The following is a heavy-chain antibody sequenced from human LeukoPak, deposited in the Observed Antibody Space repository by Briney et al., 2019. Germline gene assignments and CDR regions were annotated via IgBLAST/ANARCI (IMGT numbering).Heavy chain of an antibody. Sequence: GGSLRLSCAASGFTFSNAWMNWVRQAPGRGLEWVGRIKSKTDGGTTDYAAPVKGRFTISRDDSKNTLYLQMNSLKTEDTAVYYCTTQTQYYYDSSGSFNWGQGTLVTVSS. J-gene: IGHJ4*02. D-gene: IGHD3-22*01. CDR1: GFTFSNAW. V-gene: IGHV3-15*07. CDR3: TTQTQYYYDSSGSFN. CDR2: IKSKTDGGTT.